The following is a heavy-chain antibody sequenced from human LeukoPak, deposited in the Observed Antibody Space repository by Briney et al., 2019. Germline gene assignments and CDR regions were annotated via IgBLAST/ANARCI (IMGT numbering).Heavy chain of an antibody. CDR3: ARDAKRWIQLWSHY. D-gene: IGHD5-18*01. CDR1: GFTFSSSYW. V-gene: IGHV3-7*01. Sequence: GGSLRLSCVASGFTFSSSYWMTWVRQAPGKGLEWVANIKQDGSEKYYVDSVKGRFTISRDNAKNSLYLQMNSLRAEDTAVYYCARDAKRWIQLWSHYWGQGTLVTVSS. J-gene: IGHJ4*02. CDR2: IKQDGSEK.